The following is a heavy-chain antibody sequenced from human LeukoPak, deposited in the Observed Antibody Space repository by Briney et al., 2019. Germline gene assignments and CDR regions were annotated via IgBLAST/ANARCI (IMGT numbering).Heavy chain of an antibody. CDR1: GYTFINYG. J-gene: IGHJ3*02. V-gene: IGHV7-4-1*02. D-gene: IGHD3-10*01. CDR2: INTNTGNP. CDR3: ARDGGSGSYSTQDAFDI. Sequence: GASVKVSCKAFGYTFINYGMSWVRQAPGQGLEWMGWINTNTGNPTYGQGFTGRFVFSLDTSVSTAYLQISSLKAEDTAVYYCARDGGSGSYSTQDAFDIWGQGTMVTVSS.